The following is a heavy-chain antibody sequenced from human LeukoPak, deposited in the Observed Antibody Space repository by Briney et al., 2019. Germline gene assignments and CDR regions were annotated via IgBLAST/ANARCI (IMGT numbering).Heavy chain of an antibody. CDR2: ISSGGSNA. CDR1: GFIFSSYE. D-gene: IGHD6-19*01. CDR3: AKEGSSGWYIDEYDY. J-gene: IGHJ4*02. Sequence: PGGSLRLSCAASGFIFSSYEMNWVRQAPGKGLEWVSYISSGGSNANYADSVKGRFLISRDNAKNSLFLQMDSLRAEDTAVYYCAKEGSSGWYIDEYDYWGQGTLVTVSS. V-gene: IGHV3-48*03.